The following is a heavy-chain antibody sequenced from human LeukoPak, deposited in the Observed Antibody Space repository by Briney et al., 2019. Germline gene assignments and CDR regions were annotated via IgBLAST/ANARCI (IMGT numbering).Heavy chain of an antibody. D-gene: IGHD4-17*01. V-gene: IGHV4-4*07. CDR1: NDSFSIYY. Sequence: SETLSLTCTVPNDSFSIYYWSWIRQPAGKGLEWIGRIYTSGSTNYNPSLKSRVTMSVDPSKSQFSLKLTSVTAADTAVYYCARGPTTVTRAFDYWGQGALVTVSS. CDR3: ARGPTTVTRAFDY. J-gene: IGHJ4*02. CDR2: IYTSGST.